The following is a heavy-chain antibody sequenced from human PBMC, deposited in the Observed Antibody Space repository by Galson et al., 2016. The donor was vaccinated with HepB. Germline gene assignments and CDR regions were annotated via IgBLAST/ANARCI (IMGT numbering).Heavy chain of an antibody. Sequence: SLRLSCAASGFTFSTYAMSWVRQAPGKGLEWVSVISGSGGSTYYADSVKGRFTISRDNSKNTLYLQMNSLRAEETAVYYCAKDTNMVQGYYYYGMDVWGKGTTVTVSS. J-gene: IGHJ6*04. CDR1: GFTFSTYA. D-gene: IGHD3-10*01. CDR2: ISGSGGST. CDR3: AKDTNMVQGYYYYGMDV. V-gene: IGHV3-23*01.